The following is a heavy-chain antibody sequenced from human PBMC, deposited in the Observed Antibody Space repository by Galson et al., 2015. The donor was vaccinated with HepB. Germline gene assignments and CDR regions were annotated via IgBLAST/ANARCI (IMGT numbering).Heavy chain of an antibody. Sequence: WIRQPPGKGLASIGYIHYSGITNYNPSLKSRVTMSMDTSKKQLSLKLSSVTAADTAVYYCARTARVFDSWGQGALVTVSS. D-gene: IGHD6-6*01. CDR2: IHYSGIT. CDR3: ARTARVFDS. J-gene: IGHJ4*02. V-gene: IGHV4-59*01.